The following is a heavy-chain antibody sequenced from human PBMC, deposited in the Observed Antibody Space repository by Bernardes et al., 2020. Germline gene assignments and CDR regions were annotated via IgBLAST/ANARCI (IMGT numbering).Heavy chain of an antibody. CDR1: GFTVTRSA. J-gene: IGHJ4*02. Sequence: SVKVSCKAAGFTVTRSAMQWVRQARGQRLEWIGWIVVGSGNTNYAQKFQERVTITRDMSTSTAYMELSSLRSEDTAVYYCATEPSDSSGWNYWGQGTLVTVSS. CDR3: ATEPSDSSGWNY. V-gene: IGHV1-58*02. CDR2: IVVGSGNT. D-gene: IGHD6-19*01.